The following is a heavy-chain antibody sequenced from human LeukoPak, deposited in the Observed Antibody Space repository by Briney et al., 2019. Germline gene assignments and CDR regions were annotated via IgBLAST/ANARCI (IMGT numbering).Heavy chain of an antibody. CDR1: GFTFSSYS. Sequence: GGSLRLSCAASGFTFSSYSMNWVRQAPGKGLEWVSSISSSSYIYYADSVKGRFTISRDNAKNSLYLQMNSLRAEDTAVYYCARDRYYGSSGKNDAFDIWGQGTMVTVSS. CDR3: ARDRYYGSSGKNDAFDI. CDR2: ISSSSYI. V-gene: IGHV3-21*01. D-gene: IGHD3-22*01. J-gene: IGHJ3*02.